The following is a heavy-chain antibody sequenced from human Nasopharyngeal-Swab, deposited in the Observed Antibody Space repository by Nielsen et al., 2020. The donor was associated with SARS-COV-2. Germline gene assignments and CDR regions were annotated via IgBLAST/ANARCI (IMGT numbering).Heavy chain of an antibody. D-gene: IGHD2-21*01. CDR3: VRRPLGQQVISLRFFDL. Sequence: GGSLRLSCAASGFTFSTYNMNWVRQAPGRGLEWISYISSGSSNIYYADSVKGRFTISRDNAENSLYLQMDSLRDEDTAVYYCVRRPLGQQVISLRFFDLWGRGTLVTVSS. V-gene: IGHV3-48*02. J-gene: IGHJ2*01. CDR1: GFTFSTYN. CDR2: ISSGSSNI.